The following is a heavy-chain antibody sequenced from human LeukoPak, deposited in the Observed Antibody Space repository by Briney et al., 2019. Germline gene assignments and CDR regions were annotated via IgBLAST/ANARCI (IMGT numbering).Heavy chain of an antibody. CDR2: ISASDGNT. Sequence: GGSLRLSCAASGITIRSSGMSWVRQAPGKGLEWVSGISASDGNTYYADSVKGRFTISRDNAKNSLYLQMNSLRAEDTAVYYCARVPNYCSSTSCSDYWGQGTLVTVSS. CDR1: GITIRSSG. J-gene: IGHJ4*02. CDR3: ARVPNYCSSTSCSDY. D-gene: IGHD2-2*01. V-gene: IGHV3-21*01.